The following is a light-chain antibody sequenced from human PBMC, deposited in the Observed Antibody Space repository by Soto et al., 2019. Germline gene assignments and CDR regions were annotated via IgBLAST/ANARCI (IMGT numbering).Light chain of an antibody. V-gene: IGLV1-40*01. Sequence: QSVLTQPPSVSGAPGQRVTISCTGSSSNIGAGYVVHWYQHLPGTAPRLLIYGNSNRPSGVPDRFSGSKSGTSASLAITGLQTEDEADYYCQSFDSGLRGEVFGGGTTLTVL. J-gene: IGLJ3*02. CDR3: QSFDSGLRGEV. CDR2: GNS. CDR1: SSNIGAGYV.